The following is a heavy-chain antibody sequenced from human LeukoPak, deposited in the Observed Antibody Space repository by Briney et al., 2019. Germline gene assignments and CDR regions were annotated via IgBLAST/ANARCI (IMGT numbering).Heavy chain of an antibody. J-gene: IGHJ6*02. CDR3: ARDGYGSGSYHYGMDV. Sequence: GASVKVSCKASGYTFTGYYMHWVRQAPGQGLEWMGWINPNSGGTNYAQKFQGWVTMTRDTSISTAYMELSRLRSDDTAVYYCARDGYGSGSYHYGMDVWGQGTTVTVSS. CDR1: GYTFTGYY. D-gene: IGHD3-10*01. V-gene: IGHV1-2*04. CDR2: INPNSGGT.